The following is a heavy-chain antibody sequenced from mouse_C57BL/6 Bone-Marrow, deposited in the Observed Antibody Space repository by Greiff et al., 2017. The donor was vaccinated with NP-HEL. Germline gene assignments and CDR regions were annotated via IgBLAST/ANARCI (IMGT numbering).Heavy chain of an antibody. Sequence: QSCKASGYTFTSYWMQWVKQRPGQGLEWIGEIDPSDSYTNYNQKFKGKATLTVDTSSSTAYMQLSSLTSEDSAVYYCARANWYYFDYWGQGTTLTVSS. V-gene: IGHV1-50*01. CDR1: GYTFTSYW. D-gene: IGHD4-1*01. J-gene: IGHJ2*01. CDR3: ARANWYYFDY. CDR2: IDPSDSYT.